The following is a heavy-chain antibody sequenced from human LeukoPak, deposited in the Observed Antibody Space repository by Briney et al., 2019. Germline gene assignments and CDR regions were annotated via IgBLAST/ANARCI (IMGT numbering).Heavy chain of an antibody. V-gene: IGHV1-69*04. CDR2: IIPILGIA. CDR3: ARVVRTYYYYYGMDV. Sequence: SVKVSCKASGGTFSSYAISWVRQAPGQGLEWMGRIIPILGIANYAQKFQGRVTITADKSTSTAYMELSSLRSEDTAVYYCARVVRTYYYYYGMDVWGQGTTVTVSS. J-gene: IGHJ6*02. D-gene: IGHD1-14*01. CDR1: GGTFSSYA.